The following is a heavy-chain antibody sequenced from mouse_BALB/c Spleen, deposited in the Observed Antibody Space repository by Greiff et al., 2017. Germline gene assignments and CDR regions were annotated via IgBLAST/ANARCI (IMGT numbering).Heavy chain of an antibody. CDR1: GFTFSSYA. Sequence: EVKVVESGGGLVKPGGSLKLSCAASGFTFSSYAMSWVRQTPEKRLEWVASISSGGSTYYPDSVKGRFTISRDNARNILYLQMSSLRSEDTAMYYCARRSHYYGSSYHWYFDVGGAGTTVTVSS. J-gene: IGHJ1*01. CDR2: ISSGGST. CDR3: ARRSHYYGSSYHWYFDV. V-gene: IGHV5-6-5*01. D-gene: IGHD1-1*01.